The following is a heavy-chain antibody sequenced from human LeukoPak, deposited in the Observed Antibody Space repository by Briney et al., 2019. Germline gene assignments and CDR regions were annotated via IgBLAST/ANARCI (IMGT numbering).Heavy chain of an antibody. CDR3: SKNLRQLRVTGFEY. V-gene: IGHV3-23*01. CDR1: GFTFSSYA. J-gene: IGHJ4*02. Sequence: GGSLRLSCAASGFTFSSYAMTWVRQAPGKGLEWVSGISGSGGSTSYADSVKGRFTISRDNSKNTLFLQMNGLRAEDTAVYYCSKNLRQLRVTGFEYWGQGNLVHVSS. D-gene: IGHD2-8*01. CDR2: ISGSGGST.